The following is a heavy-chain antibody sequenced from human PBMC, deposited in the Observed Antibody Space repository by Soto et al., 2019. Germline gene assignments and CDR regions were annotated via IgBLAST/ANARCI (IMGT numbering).Heavy chain of an antibody. CDR3: ARYYYDSSRYYSEDY. D-gene: IGHD3-22*01. V-gene: IGHV1-18*04. J-gene: IGHJ1*01. CDR2: ISAYNGNT. Sequence: ASVKVSCKASGYTFTSYGISWVRQAPGQGLEWMGWISAYNGNTNYAQKLQGRVTMTTDTSTSTAYMELRSLRSDDTAVYYCARYYYDSSRYYSEDYWGQGTLVIVSS. CDR1: GYTFTSYG.